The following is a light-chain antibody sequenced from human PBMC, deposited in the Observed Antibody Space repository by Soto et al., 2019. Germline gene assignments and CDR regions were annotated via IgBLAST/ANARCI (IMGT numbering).Light chain of an antibody. CDR1: QSVSTY. Sequence: EIVLTQAPAILSLSPGDRATLSCRASQSVSTYLAWYQQKPGQAPRLLIYDTSNRASGVPARFSGSGSGTAFTLPISSLEPEDFAVYYFRQRSNWPFPFGPGAKVDIK. J-gene: IGKJ3*01. V-gene: IGKV3-11*01. CDR3: RQRSNWPFP. CDR2: DTS.